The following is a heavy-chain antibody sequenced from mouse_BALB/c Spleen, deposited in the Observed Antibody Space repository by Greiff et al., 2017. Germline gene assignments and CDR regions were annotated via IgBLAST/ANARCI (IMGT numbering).Heavy chain of an antibody. CDR3: ARSSTAGATYALDY. V-gene: IGHV5-17*02. Sequence: EVKLVESGGGLVQPGGSRKLSCAASGFTFSSFGMHWVRQPPEKGLEWFAYISSGSSTIYYADTVKGRFTITRDNTKNTLFLQMTSLRTEDTAMYYCARSSTAGATYALDYWGQGTSVTVSS. CDR1: GFTFSSFG. J-gene: IGHJ4*01. D-gene: IGHD3-2*01. CDR2: ISSGSSTI.